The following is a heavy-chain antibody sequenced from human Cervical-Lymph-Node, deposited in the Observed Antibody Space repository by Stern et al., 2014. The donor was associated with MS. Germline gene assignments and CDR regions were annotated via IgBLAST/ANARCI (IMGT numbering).Heavy chain of an antibody. D-gene: IGHD3-10*01. CDR3: ARDSWSGIDY. CDR1: GGSISSYY. J-gene: IGHJ4*02. CDR2: IYYSGST. V-gene: IGHV4-59*01. Sequence: MQLVESGPGLVKPSETLSLTCTVSGGSISSYYWSWIRQPPGKGLEWIGYIYYSGSTNYNPSLKSRVTISVDTSKNQFSLKLSSVTAADTAVYYCARDSWSGIDYWGQGTLVTVSS.